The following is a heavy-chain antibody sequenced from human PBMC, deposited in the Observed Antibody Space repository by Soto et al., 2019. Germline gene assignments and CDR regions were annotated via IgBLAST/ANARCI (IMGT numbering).Heavy chain of an antibody. D-gene: IGHD3-10*01. Sequence: QLVESGGGLVKPGGSLRVSCAASRFAFSSYSMHWVRQAPMKGLEWVASINSVASYVYYADSVEGRFTISRDNAKNAVSLQMHSLRAEDTAVYYCTRDRSSFMRGRIRGPSGGLDVWGQGTTVLVS. V-gene: IGHV3-21*01. J-gene: IGHJ6*02. CDR1: RFAFSSYS. CDR3: TRDRSSFMRGRIRGPSGGLDV. CDR2: INSVASYV.